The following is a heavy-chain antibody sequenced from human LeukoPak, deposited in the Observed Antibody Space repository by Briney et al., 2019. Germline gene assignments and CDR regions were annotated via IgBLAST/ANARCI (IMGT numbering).Heavy chain of an antibody. Sequence: PGGSLRLSCAASGFTFSSYAMSWVRQAPGKGLEWVSAISGSGGSTYYADSVKGRFTISRDNSKNTLYLQMNSLRAEDTAVYCCASQVAGHDAFDIWGQGTMVTVSS. J-gene: IGHJ3*02. D-gene: IGHD6-19*01. V-gene: IGHV3-23*01. CDR1: GFTFSSYA. CDR2: ISGSGGST. CDR3: ASQVAGHDAFDI.